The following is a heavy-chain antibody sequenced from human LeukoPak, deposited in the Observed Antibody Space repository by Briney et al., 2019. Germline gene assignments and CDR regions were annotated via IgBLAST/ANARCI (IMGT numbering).Heavy chain of an antibody. CDR3: ARVFDSGSQAYFYYMDV. Sequence: PSETLSLTCNVSGGSIRGYYWSWIRQPPGKGLEWIGYIYSSGSTNYNPSLKSRVTMSVDTSKNQFSLKVSSVTAADTAVYYCARVFDSGSQAYFYYMDVWGKGTTVAIFS. J-gene: IGHJ6*03. V-gene: IGHV4-59*01. CDR2: IYSSGST. D-gene: IGHD3-10*01. CDR1: GGSIRGYY.